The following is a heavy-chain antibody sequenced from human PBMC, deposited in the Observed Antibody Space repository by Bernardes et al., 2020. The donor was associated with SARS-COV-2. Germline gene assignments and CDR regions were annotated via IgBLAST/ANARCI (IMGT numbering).Heavy chain of an antibody. V-gene: IGHV1-2*02. Sequence: ASVKVSCKASGYSFTTYLINWVRQAPGQGLEWMGWINPNSGVTKYAQKFQGRVTMTRDTSISTAYMELNRLTSDDTAVYYCAKDKRHEMVPTNGLVSDYWGQGTQVTVSS. CDR2: INPNSGVT. CDR1: GYSFTTYL. J-gene: IGHJ4*02. D-gene: IGHD2-8*01. CDR3: AKDKRHEMVPTNGLVSDY.